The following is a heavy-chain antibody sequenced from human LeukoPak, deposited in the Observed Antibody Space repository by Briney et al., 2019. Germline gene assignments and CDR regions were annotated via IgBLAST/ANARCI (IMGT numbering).Heavy chain of an antibody. CDR1: GFTFGSYG. D-gene: IGHD3-10*01. V-gene: IGHV3-48*01. CDR3: ARDVNYGTRNYFDY. CDR2: ISYSSSTI. Sequence: GGSLRLSCAASGFTFGSYGVNWVRQAPGRGLEWVSYISYSSSTIYYADSVKGRFTTSRDNARNSLYLRMDSLRAEDTAVYDCARDVNYGTRNYFDYWGQGTLVTVSS. J-gene: IGHJ4*02.